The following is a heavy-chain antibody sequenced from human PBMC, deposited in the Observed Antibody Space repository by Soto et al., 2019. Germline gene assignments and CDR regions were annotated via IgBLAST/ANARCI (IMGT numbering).Heavy chain of an antibody. Sequence: QVQLVQSGAEVKKPGASVKVSCKVSGYTLTELSMHWVRQAPRKGLEWMGGFDPEDGETIYAQKFQGRVTMTEDTSTDTAYMELSSLRSEDTAVYYCATDLSYGLGPYYYYGMDVWGQGTTVTVSS. D-gene: IGHD5-18*01. CDR3: ATDLSYGLGPYYYYGMDV. J-gene: IGHJ6*02. CDR2: FDPEDGET. V-gene: IGHV1-24*01. CDR1: GYTLTELS.